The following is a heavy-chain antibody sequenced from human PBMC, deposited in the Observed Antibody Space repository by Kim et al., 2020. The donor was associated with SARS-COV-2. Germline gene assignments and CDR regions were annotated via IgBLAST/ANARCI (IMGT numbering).Heavy chain of an antibody. J-gene: IGHJ5*02. CDR1: GFTFSSYA. Sequence: GGSLRLSCAASGFTFSSYAMSWVRQAPGKGLEWVSAISGSGGSTYYADSVKGRFTISRDNSKNTLYLQMNSLRAEDTAVYYCAKDMGRVRGVIGPLNWFDPWGQGTLVTVSS. V-gene: IGHV3-23*01. CDR2: ISGSGGST. CDR3: AKDMGRVRGVIGPLNWFDP. D-gene: IGHD3-10*01.